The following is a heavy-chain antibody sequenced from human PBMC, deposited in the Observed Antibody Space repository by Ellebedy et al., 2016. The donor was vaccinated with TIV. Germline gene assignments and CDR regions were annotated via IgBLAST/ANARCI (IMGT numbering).Heavy chain of an antibody. CDR3: ARAYYDSSGYYLGY. D-gene: IGHD3-22*01. CDR2: IIPILGIA. Sequence: AASVKVSCKASGGTFSSYAISWVRQAPGQGLEWMGRIIPILGIANYAQKFQGRVTITADKSTSTAYMELSSLRSEDTAVYYCARAYYDSSGYYLGYWGQGTLVTVSS. CDR1: GGTFSSYA. J-gene: IGHJ4*02. V-gene: IGHV1-69*04.